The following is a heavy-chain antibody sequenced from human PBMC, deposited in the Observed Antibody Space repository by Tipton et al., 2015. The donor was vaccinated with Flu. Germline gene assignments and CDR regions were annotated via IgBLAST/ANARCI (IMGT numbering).Heavy chain of an antibody. V-gene: IGHV4-61*02. CDR1: GNFIRSGSFY. D-gene: IGHD3-22*01. CDR3: AKHLGRGYYHNSGRRWFDP. CDR2: IYTSGST. J-gene: IGHJ5*02. Sequence: TLSLTCTVSGNFIRSGSFYWAWIRQPAGKGLEWIGRIYTSGSTNYNPSLESRVTISIDTSKKQFSLELRSVTVTDTAIYYCAKHLGRGYYHNSGRRWFDPWGQGTLVTVSS.